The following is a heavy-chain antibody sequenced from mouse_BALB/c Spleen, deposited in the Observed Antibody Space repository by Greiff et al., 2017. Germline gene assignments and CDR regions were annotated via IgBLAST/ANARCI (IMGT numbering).Heavy chain of an antibody. CDR1: GYAFTNYL. CDR3: ARYGSYFDV. CDR2: INPGSGGT. Sequence: LVESGAELVRPGTSVKVSCKASGYAFTNYLIEWVKQRPGQGLEWIGVINPGSGGTNYNEKFKGKATLTADKSSSTAYMQLSSLTSDDSAVYFCARYGSYFDVWGAGTTVTVSS. V-gene: IGHV1-54*01. J-gene: IGHJ1*01. D-gene: IGHD2-2*01.